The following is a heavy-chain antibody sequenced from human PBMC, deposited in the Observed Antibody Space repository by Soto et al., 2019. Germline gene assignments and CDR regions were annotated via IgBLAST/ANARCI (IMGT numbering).Heavy chain of an antibody. CDR1: GFTFSNYW. CDR3: ASGTNGAFFVY. J-gene: IGHJ4*02. CDR2: ISSRSSTI. Sequence: GGSLRLSCVASGFTFSNYWMNWVRQVPGKGLEWVSYISSRSSTIFYADSVKGRFTISRDNVKNSLYLQMNSLRAEDTAVYYCASGTNGAFFVYWGQGILVTVSS. V-gene: IGHV3-48*04. D-gene: IGHD2-8*01.